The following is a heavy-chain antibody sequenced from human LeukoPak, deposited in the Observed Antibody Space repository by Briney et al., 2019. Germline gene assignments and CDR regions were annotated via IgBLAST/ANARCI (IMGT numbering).Heavy chain of an antibody. Sequence: GESLKISCKGSGYSFTSYWIGWVRQMPGKGLGWMGIIYPGGSDTRYSPSFQGQVTISADKSISTAYLQWSSLKASDTAMYYCARHFYGSGSYSDYWGQGTLVTASS. CDR3: ARHFYGSGSYSDY. J-gene: IGHJ4*02. CDR1: GYSFTSYW. CDR2: IYPGGSDT. D-gene: IGHD3-10*01. V-gene: IGHV5-51*01.